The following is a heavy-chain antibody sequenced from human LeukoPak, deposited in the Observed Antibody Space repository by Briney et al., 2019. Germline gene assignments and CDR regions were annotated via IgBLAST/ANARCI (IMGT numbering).Heavy chain of an antibody. CDR3: AKDWDSSGFMPHFDY. J-gene: IGHJ4*02. CDR1: GFTFSSSA. Sequence: PGGSLRLSCAASGFTFSSSAMSWVRQPPGRGLEWVSAISSSGTITYYADPVKGRFTISRDNSKNTLYLQMNSLRAEDTAVYYCAKDWDSSGFMPHFDYWGQGTLVTVSS. V-gene: IGHV3-23*01. D-gene: IGHD3-22*01. CDR2: ISSSGTIT.